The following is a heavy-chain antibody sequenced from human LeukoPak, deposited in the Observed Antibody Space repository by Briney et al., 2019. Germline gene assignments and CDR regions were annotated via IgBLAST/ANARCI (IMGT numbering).Heavy chain of an antibody. Sequence: GRSLRLSCAVSGFTFGSYGMHWVRQAPGKGLEWVAVISYDGSNKNYADSVKGRFTVSRDNSKNTLYLQMNSLRAEDTAVYYCAKWGRLYSGQYYFDYWGQGTLVTVSS. CDR1: GFTFGSYG. D-gene: IGHD5-12*01. CDR2: ISYDGSNK. CDR3: AKWGRLYSGQYYFDY. J-gene: IGHJ4*02. V-gene: IGHV3-30*18.